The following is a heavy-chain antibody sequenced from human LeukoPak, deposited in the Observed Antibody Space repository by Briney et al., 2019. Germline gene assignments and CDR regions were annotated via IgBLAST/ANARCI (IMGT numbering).Heavy chain of an antibody. CDR1: GYTLTSYD. CDR2: MSPNSGRT. J-gene: IGHJ4*02. D-gene: IGHD3-10*01. Sequence: GASVKVSCKASGYTLTSYDINWVRQATGQGLEWMGWMSPNSGRTGYAQNFQGRITITRNTSISTAYMELSSLRSEDTAVYYCATRTLRSGSYSWGQGTLVTVSS. CDR3: ATRTLRSGSYS. V-gene: IGHV1-8*01.